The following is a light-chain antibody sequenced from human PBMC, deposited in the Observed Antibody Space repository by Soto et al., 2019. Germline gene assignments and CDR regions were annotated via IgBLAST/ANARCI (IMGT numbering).Light chain of an antibody. CDR2: DVS. CDR3: CSYAGTFHV. J-gene: IGLJ1*01. CDR1: SSDFGGYNY. Sequence: QSALTQPRSVSGSPGQSVTISCTGTSSDFGGYNYVSWHQHHPGKAPKLMIYDVSERPSGVPDRFSGSKSGNTASLTISGLQAEDEADYYCCSYAGTFHVFGTGTKVTVL. V-gene: IGLV2-11*01.